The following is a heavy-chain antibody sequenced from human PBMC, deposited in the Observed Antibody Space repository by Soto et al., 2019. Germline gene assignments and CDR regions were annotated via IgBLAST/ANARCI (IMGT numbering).Heavy chain of an antibody. D-gene: IGHD1-26*01. Sequence: EVELVESGGGLVQLGGSLRLSCAASGFTFSAYAMNWVRQAPGKGLEGLSWIETTGSRGDYADSVKGRFTNSRDNARNSVHLQMNSLRDEDTAVYFCVTDHYYAFDIWGQGTMVSVS. J-gene: IGHJ3*02. V-gene: IGHV3-48*02. CDR3: VTDHYYAFDI. CDR1: GFTFSAYA. CDR2: IETTGSRG.